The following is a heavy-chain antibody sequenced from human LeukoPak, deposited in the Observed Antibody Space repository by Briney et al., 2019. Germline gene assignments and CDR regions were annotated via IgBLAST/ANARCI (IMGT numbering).Heavy chain of an antibody. J-gene: IGHJ4*02. V-gene: IGHV1-18*01. CDR3: ASLGGIYYDILTGYYTDDY. D-gene: IGHD3-9*01. Sequence: GASVKVSCKASGYTFTSYGISWVRQAPGQGLEWMGWISAYNGNTNYAQKFQGRVTMTRNTSISTAYMELSSLRSGDTAVYYCASLGGIYYDILTGYYTDDYWGQGTLVTVSS. CDR2: ISAYNGNT. CDR1: GYTFTSYG.